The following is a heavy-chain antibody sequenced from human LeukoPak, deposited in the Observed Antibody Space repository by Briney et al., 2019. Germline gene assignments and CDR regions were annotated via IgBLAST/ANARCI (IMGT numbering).Heavy chain of an antibody. Sequence: GGSLRLSCSASGFTFSSSAMYWVRQAPGKGLEYVPAFSSDGSSTFYADSVKGRFTISRDNAKNSLYLQMNSLRAEDTAVYYCARDGEGVPAAFFGWFDPWGQGTLVTVSS. J-gene: IGHJ5*02. CDR1: GFTFSSSA. CDR2: FSSDGSST. CDR3: ARDGEGVPAAFFGWFDP. D-gene: IGHD2-2*01. V-gene: IGHV3-64*04.